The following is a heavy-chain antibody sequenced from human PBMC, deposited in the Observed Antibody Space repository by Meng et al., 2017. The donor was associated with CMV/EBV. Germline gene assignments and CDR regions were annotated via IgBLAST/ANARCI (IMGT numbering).Heavy chain of an antibody. CDR2: ISYDGSNK. D-gene: IGHD2-2*01. CDR3: ARDLFGGRNIVVVPAANAFDI. Sequence: GGSLRLSCAASGFTFSSYAMHWVRQAPGKGLEWVAVISYDGSNKYYADSVKGRFTISRDNSKNTLYLQINSLRAEDTAVYYCARDLFGGRNIVVVPAANAFDIWGQGTMVTVSS. J-gene: IGHJ3*02. V-gene: IGHV3-30-3*01. CDR1: GFTFSSYA.